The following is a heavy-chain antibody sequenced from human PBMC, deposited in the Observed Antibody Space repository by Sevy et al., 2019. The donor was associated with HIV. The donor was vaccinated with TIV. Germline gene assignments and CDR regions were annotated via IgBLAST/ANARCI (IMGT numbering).Heavy chain of an antibody. CDR3: AKDIPGWSGFDY. Sequence: GGSLRLSCAASGFTFDDYTMHWVRQVPGKGLEWVSLFTWDAAKTDYADSVKGRFTVSRENSENSLYLQMNSLRTEDTALYFCAKDIPGWSGFDYWGQGTLVTVSS. CDR1: GFTFDDYT. J-gene: IGHJ4*02. D-gene: IGHD3-10*01. V-gene: IGHV3-43*01. CDR2: FTWDAAKT.